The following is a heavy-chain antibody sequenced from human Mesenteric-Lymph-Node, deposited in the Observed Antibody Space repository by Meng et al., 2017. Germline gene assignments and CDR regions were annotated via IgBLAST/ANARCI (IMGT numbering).Heavy chain of an antibody. V-gene: IGHV1-2*02. D-gene: IGHD1-26*01. CDR2: INPNSGGT. J-gene: IGHJ4*02. CDR1: GYTFTGYY. Sequence: QVQLVQFGAEVKKPGASVKVSCKASGYTFTGYYMHWVRQAPGQGLEWMGWINPNSGGTNYAQKFQGRVTITRDTSATTAYMELSSLRSEDTAVYYCARDIVGAASKFDYWGQGTLVTVSS. CDR3: ARDIVGAASKFDY.